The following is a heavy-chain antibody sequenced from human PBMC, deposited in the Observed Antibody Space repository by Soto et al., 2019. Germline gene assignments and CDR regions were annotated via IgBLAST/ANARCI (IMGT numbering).Heavy chain of an antibody. D-gene: IGHD6-13*01. Sequence: SETLSLTCTVSGGSISSYYWSWIRQPPGKGLEWIGYIYYSGSTNYNPSLKSQVTISVDTSKNQFSLKLSSVTAAATAVYYWARVFRLRRYSSSWYLHPWGQGTLVTVSS. CDR2: IYYSGST. CDR3: ARVFRLRRYSSSWYLHP. V-gene: IGHV4-59*01. J-gene: IGHJ5*02. CDR1: GGSISSYY.